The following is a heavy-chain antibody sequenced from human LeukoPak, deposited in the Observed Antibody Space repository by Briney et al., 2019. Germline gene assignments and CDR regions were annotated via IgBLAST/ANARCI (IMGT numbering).Heavy chain of an antibody. D-gene: IGHD3-3*01. J-gene: IGHJ4*02. CDR3: AKDTDFWSSNYFDY. Sequence: GGSLRLSCAASGFTFSSYAMSWVRQAPGKGLEWVSVISGSGGSTSYADSVKGRFTISRDNSKNTVYLQMNSLRAEDTAVYYCAKDTDFWSSNYFDYWGQGTLVTVSS. CDR1: GFTFSSYA. CDR2: ISGSGGST. V-gene: IGHV3-23*01.